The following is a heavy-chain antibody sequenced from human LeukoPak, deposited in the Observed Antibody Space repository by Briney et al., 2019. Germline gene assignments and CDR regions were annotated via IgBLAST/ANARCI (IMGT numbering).Heavy chain of an antibody. CDR1: GGSFSGYY. D-gene: IGHD3-9*01. J-gene: IGHJ2*01. Sequence: PSETLSLTCAVYGGSFSGYYWSWIRQPPGKGLEWIGEINHSGSTNYNPSLKSRVTISVGTSKNQFSLKLSSVTAADTAVYYCARGVVYYDILTGYYVYWYFDLRGRGTLVTVSS. CDR2: INHSGST. V-gene: IGHV4-34*01. CDR3: ARGVVYYDILTGYYVYWYFDL.